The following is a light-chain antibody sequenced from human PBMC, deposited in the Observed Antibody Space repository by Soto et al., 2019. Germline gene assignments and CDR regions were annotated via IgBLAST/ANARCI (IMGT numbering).Light chain of an antibody. J-gene: IGKJ2*01. Sequence: EIVLTQSAGTLSLSPGDRGTLSCRASQSVSSYVGWYQQKSGQALRLLIYDASRRATGIPDRFSGSGYGIDFTLTISRLEPEDCAVYYGQQYSSAPRMYVFGQGTKL. CDR3: QQYSSAPRMYV. CDR1: QSVSSY. CDR2: DAS. V-gene: IGKV3-20*01.